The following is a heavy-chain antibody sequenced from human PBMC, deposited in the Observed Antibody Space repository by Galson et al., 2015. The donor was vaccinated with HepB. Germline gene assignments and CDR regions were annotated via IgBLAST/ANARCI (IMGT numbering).Heavy chain of an antibody. D-gene: IGHD3-10*01. J-gene: IGHJ4*02. Sequence: SLRLSCAASGFTFSSYAMHWVRQAPGKGLEWVAVISYDGSNKYYADSVKGRFTISRDNSKNTLYLQMNSLRAEDTAVYYCATLAMGMVRGVIDYWGQGTLVTVSS. CDR1: GFTFSSYA. CDR3: ATLAMGMVRGVIDY. CDR2: ISYDGSNK. V-gene: IGHV3-30*04.